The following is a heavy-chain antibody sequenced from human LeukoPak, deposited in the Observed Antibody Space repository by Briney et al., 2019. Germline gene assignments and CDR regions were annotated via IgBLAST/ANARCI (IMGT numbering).Heavy chain of an antibody. CDR2: INHSGST. D-gene: IGHD6-13*01. CDR1: GGSFSGYY. Sequence: PSGTLSLTCAVYGGSFSGYYWSWIRQPPGKGLEWIGEINHSGSTNYNQSLKSRVTISVDTSKNQFSLKLSSVTAADTAVYYCARDRIAAAGTDGMDVWGQGTTVTVSS. V-gene: IGHV4-34*01. J-gene: IGHJ6*02. CDR3: ARDRIAAAGTDGMDV.